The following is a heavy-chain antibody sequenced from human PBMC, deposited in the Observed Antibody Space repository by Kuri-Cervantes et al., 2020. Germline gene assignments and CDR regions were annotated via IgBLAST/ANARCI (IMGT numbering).Heavy chain of an antibody. CDR1: GFTVSSNY. Sequence: GGSLRLSCAASGFTVSSNYMSWARQAPGKGLEWVSVIYSGGSTYHADSVKGRFTISRDNSKNTLYLQMNSLRAEDTAVYYCARDSSSWYGSFDYWGQGTLVTVSS. V-gene: IGHV3-53*01. J-gene: IGHJ4*02. D-gene: IGHD6-13*01. CDR2: IYSGGST. CDR3: ARDSSSWYGSFDY.